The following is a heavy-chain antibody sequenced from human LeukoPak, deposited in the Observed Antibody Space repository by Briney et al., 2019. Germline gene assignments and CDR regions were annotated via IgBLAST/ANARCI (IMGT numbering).Heavy chain of an antibody. CDR3: ARAAGRDTTSGLDPDY. Sequence: SETLSLTCTVSGGSISSYYWSWIRQPPGKGLEWIGYIYYSGSTNYNPSLKSRVTISVGTSKNQFSLKLSSVTAADTAVYYCARAAGRDTTSGLDPDYWGQGILVTVSS. V-gene: IGHV4-59*12. D-gene: IGHD1-26*01. J-gene: IGHJ4*02. CDR2: IYYSGST. CDR1: GGSISSYY.